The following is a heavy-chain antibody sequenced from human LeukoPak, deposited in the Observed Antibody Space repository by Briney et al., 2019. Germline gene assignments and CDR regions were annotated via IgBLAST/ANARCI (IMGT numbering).Heavy chain of an antibody. CDR1: GFTFSSYS. CDR3: ARSLLHDIVVVPAIYYGMDV. V-gene: IGHV3-21*04. J-gene: IGHJ6*04. D-gene: IGHD2-2*01. CDR2: ISSSSSYI. Sequence: GGSLRLSCAASGFTFSSYSMNWVRQAPGKGLEWVSSISSSSSYIYYADSVKGRFTISRDNAKNSLYLQMNSLRAEDTAVYYCARSLLHDIVVVPAIYYGMDVWGKGTTVTVSS.